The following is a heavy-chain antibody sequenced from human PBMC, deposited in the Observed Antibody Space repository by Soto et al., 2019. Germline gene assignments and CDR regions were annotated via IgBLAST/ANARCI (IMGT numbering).Heavy chain of an antibody. J-gene: IGHJ6*02. D-gene: IGHD3-22*01. V-gene: IGHV1-18*01. CDR3: ARGGYYDSSGSRNYYYYGMNV. Sequence: QVQLVQSGGEVKKPGASVKVSCKASGYTFSSYGISWVRQAPGQGLEWLGWISAYDGNTKYAQILQGRVVMTTDTSTKTAYMELRRLRSDDTAVYYCARGGYYDSSGSRNYYYYGMNVWGQGTSVTVSS. CDR2: ISAYDGNT. CDR1: GYTFSSYG.